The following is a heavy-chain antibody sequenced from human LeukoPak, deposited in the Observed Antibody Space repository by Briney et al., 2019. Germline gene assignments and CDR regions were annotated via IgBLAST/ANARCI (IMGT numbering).Heavy chain of an antibody. V-gene: IGHV4-34*01. CDR2: INHSGST. D-gene: IGHD3-10*01. CDR1: GGSFSGYY. CDR3: ARASVTMVRGRRRYFDY. Sequence: SETLSLTCAVYGGSFSGYYWSWIRQPPGKGLEWIGEINHSGSTNYNPSLKSRVTISVDTSKNQLSLKLSSVTAADTAVYYCARASVTMVRGRRRYFDYWGQGTLVTVSS. J-gene: IGHJ4*02.